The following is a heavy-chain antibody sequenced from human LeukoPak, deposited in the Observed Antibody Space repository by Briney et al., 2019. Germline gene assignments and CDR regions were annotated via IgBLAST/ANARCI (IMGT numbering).Heavy chain of an antibody. CDR3: ADDGDYYY. V-gene: IGHV3-66*01. CDR1: GFTVSSNY. CDR2: IYSGGST. J-gene: IGHJ4*02. Sequence: GGSLRPSCAASGFTVSSNYMSWVRQAPGKGLEWVSVIYSGGSTYYADSVKGRFTISRDNSKNTLYLQMNSLRAEDTAVYYCADDGDYYYWGQGTLVTVSS. D-gene: IGHD4-17*01.